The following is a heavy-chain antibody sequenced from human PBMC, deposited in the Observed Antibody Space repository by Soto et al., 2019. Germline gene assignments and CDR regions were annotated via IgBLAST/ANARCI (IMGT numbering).Heavy chain of an antibody. J-gene: IGHJ3*02. CDR3: AREGYCSGGSCYNDAFDI. V-gene: IGHV1-2*04. D-gene: IGHD2-15*01. CDR2: INPNSGGT. Sequence: ASVKVSCKASGYTFTGYYMHWVRQAPGQGLEWMGWINPNSGGTNYAQKFQGWVTMTRDTSISTAYMELSRLRSDDTAVYYCAREGYCSGGSCYNDAFDIWGQGTMVTVSS. CDR1: GYTFTGYY.